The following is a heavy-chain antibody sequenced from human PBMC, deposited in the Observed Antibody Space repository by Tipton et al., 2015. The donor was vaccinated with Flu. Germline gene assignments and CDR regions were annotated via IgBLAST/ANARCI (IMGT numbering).Heavy chain of an antibody. CDR2: VHRTGSP. CDR3: VRRDYSNYVSEPKNWFDP. J-gene: IGHJ5*02. V-gene: IGHV4-38-2*01. CDR1: GDSIGSDYY. D-gene: IGHD4-11*01. Sequence: TLSLTCSVSGDSIGSDYYWGWIRQPPGKGLEWIGNVHRTGSPYYNPSLRSRVTIAVDGPKIQFSLRLTSVTAADTAVYYCVRRDYSNYVSEPKNWFDPWGPGILVTVSS.